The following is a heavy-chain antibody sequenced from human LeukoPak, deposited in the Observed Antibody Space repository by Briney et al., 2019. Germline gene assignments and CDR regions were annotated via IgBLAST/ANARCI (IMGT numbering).Heavy chain of an antibody. CDR2: IYYSGST. V-gene: IGHV4-39*07. CDR3: ARGRQLLWFGELSYYFDY. Sequence: SETLSLTCTVSGGSISSNTYYWGWIRQPPGKGLEWIGSIYYSGSTYYNPSLKSRVTISVDTSKNQFSLKLSSVTAADTAVYYCARGRQLLWFGELSYYFDYWGQGTLVTVSS. J-gene: IGHJ4*02. D-gene: IGHD3-10*01. CDR1: GGSISSNTYY.